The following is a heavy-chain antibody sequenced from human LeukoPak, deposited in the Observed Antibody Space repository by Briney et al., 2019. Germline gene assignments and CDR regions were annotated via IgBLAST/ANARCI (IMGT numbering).Heavy chain of an antibody. CDR3: ARDSDTTDWAWVY. J-gene: IGHJ4*02. V-gene: IGHV1-3*01. CDR2: INAGFGET. Sequence: ASVKVSCKASGYAFSMYSTYTIPWMRQAPGQRPEWMGWINAGFGETRYRQKFQGRFTLSADTSANTVYMELNSLTSEDTAVYYCARDSDTTDWAWVYWGQGTLVTVSS. D-gene: IGHD3-9*01. CDR1: GYAFSMYSTYT.